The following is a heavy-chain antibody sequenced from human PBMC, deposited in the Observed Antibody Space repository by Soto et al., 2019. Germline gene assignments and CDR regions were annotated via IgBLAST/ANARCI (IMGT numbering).Heavy chain of an antibody. CDR2: ITPNSSEK. J-gene: IGHJ4*02. CDR3: ARSVGKFGTTGEAYVDW. CDR1: GFTFNDYS. D-gene: IGHD2-8*01. V-gene: IGHV3-23*05. Sequence: EVHLLESGGGLVQPGGSLRLSCAASGFTFNDYSMTWVRQAPGKGLEWVSGITPNSSEKHYPDSLAGRFTISRDNSKNTVYLQVNNLRAEGTAMYFCARSVGKFGTTGEAYVDWWGQAAVVTVSS.